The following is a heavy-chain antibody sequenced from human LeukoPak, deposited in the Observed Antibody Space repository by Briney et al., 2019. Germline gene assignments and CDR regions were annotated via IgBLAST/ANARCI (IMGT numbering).Heavy chain of an antibody. CDR3: ERVSQYYDFWSGYSAQYYYYYMDV. CDR1: GFTFSSYS. V-gene: IGHV3-48*01. J-gene: IGHJ6*03. Sequence: GGSLRLSCAAPGFTFSSYSMNWVRQAPGKGLEWVSYISSSSSTIYYADSVKGRFTISRDNAKNSLYLQMNSLRAEDTAVYYCERVSQYYDFWSGYSAQYYYYYMDVWGKGTTVTVPS. CDR2: ISSSSSTI. D-gene: IGHD3-3*01.